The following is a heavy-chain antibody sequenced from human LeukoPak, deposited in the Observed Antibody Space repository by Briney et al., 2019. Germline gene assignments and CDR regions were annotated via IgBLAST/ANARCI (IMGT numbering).Heavy chain of an antibody. J-gene: IGHJ5*02. CDR3: ARGSGYDVYNWFDP. Sequence: ASVKVSCKASGYSFSDYGVTWVRQATGQGLEWMGWMNPNSGNTGYAQKFQGRVTMTRNTSISTAYMELSSLRSEDTAVYYCARGSGYDVYNWFDPWGQGTLVTVSS. V-gene: IGHV1-8*02. CDR2: MNPNSGNT. D-gene: IGHD5-12*01. CDR1: GYSFSDYG.